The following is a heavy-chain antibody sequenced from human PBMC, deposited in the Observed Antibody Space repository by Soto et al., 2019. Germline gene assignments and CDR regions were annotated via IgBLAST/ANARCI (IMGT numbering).Heavy chain of an antibody. CDR3: AKDARSTWYCFDS. CDR1: GFKFDHHA. J-gene: IGHJ4*02. CDR2: ISASGGSK. V-gene: IGHV3-23*01. Sequence: EVQLLESGGGLAQPGGSLRLSCAASGFKFDHHAMSWVRQAPGKGLEWVSGISASGGSKDHADSVKGRFTISRDDSKDTLYLQMDNLRADDTAIYYCAKDARSTWYCFDSWGQGILVTVSS. D-gene: IGHD6-13*01.